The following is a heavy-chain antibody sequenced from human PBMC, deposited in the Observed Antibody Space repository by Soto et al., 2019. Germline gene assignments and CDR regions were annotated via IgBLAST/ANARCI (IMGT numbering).Heavy chain of an antibody. CDR1: GGSFSGYY. D-gene: IGHD3-9*01. J-gene: IGHJ4*02. CDR3: AREDILTGYPQYYFDY. Sequence: PSETLSLTCAVYGGSFSGYYWSWIRQPPGKGLEWIGEINHSGSTNYNPSLKSRVTISVDTSKNQFSLKLSSVTAADTAVYYCAREDILTGYPQYYFDYWGQGTLVTVSS. V-gene: IGHV4-34*01. CDR2: INHSGST.